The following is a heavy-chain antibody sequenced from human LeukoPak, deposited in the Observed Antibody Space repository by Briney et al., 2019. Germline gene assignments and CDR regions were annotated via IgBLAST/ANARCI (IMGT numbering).Heavy chain of an antibody. V-gene: IGHV3-53*01. CDR2: IYSGGST. CDR3: ARGGSRYYFDY. J-gene: IGHJ4*02. D-gene: IGHD2-15*01. Sequence: GGSLRLSCAASGFTVSSNYMSWVRQAPGKGLEWVSIIYSGGSTYYADSVKGRFTISRDNSKNTLYLQMNSLRAEDTAVYYCARGGSRYYFDYWGQGTLVTVSS. CDR1: GFTVSSNY.